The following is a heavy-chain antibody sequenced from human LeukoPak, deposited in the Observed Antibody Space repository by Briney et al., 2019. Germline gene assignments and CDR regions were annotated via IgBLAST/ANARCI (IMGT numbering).Heavy chain of an antibody. CDR2: VSGSGGST. Sequence: PGGSLRLSCAASGFTFSSYVMSWVRQAPGKGLEWVSVVSGSGGSTYYADSVKGRFTISRDNFKSTLYLQMNRLRAEDTAVYYCAKLWFGELFPDYWGQGTLVTVSS. D-gene: IGHD3-10*01. J-gene: IGHJ4*02. CDR3: AKLWFGELFPDY. CDR1: GFTFSSYV. V-gene: IGHV3-23*01.